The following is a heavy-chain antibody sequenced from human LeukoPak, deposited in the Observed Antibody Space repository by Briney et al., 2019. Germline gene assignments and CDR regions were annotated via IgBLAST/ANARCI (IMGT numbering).Heavy chain of an antibody. CDR2: ISYTGTYI. J-gene: IGHJ4*02. V-gene: IGHV3-21*04. CDR3: VRDRGTYRPIDY. CDR1: AFSLNAYT. Sequence: GGSLRLSCAASAFSLNAYTMNWVRQAAGKGLEWVSSISYTGTYIYYADSVKGRFTISRDNAQNSLYLQMNSLRAEDTAIYYCVRDRGTYRPIDYWGQGTLLTVSS. D-gene: IGHD1-26*01.